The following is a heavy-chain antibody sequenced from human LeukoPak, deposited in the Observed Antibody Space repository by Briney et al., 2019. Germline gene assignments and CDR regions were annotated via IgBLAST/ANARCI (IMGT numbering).Heavy chain of an antibody. CDR2: INTRGDRN. J-gene: IGHJ5*01. V-gene: IGHV3-23*01. CDR3: AKELWSNRVFDS. Sequence: PGGSLRLSCAGSGFTFSTSGMSWVRQTPGKGLEWVSSINTRGDRNYDAVSVKGRFTISRDKSKNTLYLQMKSLRADDTAIYYCAKELWSNRVFDSWGQGALVTVSS. D-gene: IGHD2-8*02. CDR1: GFTFSTSG.